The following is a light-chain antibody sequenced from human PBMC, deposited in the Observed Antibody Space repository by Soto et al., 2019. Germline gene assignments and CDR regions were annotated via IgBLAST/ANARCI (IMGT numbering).Light chain of an antibody. CDR1: SSDVGGYNY. V-gene: IGLV2-14*01. J-gene: IGLJ1*01. CDR2: DVS. CDR3: SAYISSSTYV. Sequence: QSVLTQPASVSGSPGQSITISCTGTSSDVGGYNYASWYQQYPGKAPKLMIYDVSNRPSEVSNRFFGSKSGNTASLTISGLQAEDEADYYCSAYISSSTYVFGAGTKSPS.